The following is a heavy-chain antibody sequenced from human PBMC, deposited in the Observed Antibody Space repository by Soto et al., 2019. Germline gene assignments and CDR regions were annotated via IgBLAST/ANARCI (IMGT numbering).Heavy chain of an antibody. V-gene: IGHV3-66*01. CDR2: IYSDGSA. Sequence: GGSLRLSCVVSGFNVSTMDMSWVRQAPGKGLEWVSLIYSDGSANYADSVKGRFTISRDNAKNTLYLQMNSLRAEDTAVYYCARSRGGKENPAFDYWGQGTLVTVSS. D-gene: IGHD2-15*01. J-gene: IGHJ4*02. CDR1: GFNVSTMD. CDR3: ARSRGGKENPAFDY.